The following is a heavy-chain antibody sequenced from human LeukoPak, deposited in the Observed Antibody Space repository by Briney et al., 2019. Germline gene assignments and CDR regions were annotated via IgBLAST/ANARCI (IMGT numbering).Heavy chain of an antibody. J-gene: IGHJ6*03. CDR3: ARVNSVPAAIIHYYYMDV. D-gene: IGHD2-2*01. CDR1: GGSFSGYY. Sequence: PSETLSLTCAVYGGSFSGYYWSWIRQPPGKGLEWVANIKQDGSEKYYVDSVKGRFTISTDNAKNSLYLQMNSLRAEDTAVYYCARVNSVPAAIIHYYYMDVWGKGTTVTVSS. CDR2: IKQDGSEK. V-gene: IGHV3-7*01.